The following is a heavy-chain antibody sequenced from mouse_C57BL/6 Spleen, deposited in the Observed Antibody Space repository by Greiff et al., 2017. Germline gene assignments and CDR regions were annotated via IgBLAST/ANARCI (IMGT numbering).Heavy chain of an antibody. CDR2: ILPGSGST. J-gene: IGHJ1*03. Sequence: VQLQQSGAELMKPGASVKLSCKATGYTFTGYWIEWVKQRPGHGLEWIGEILPGSGSTNYHEKFKGKATFTADTSSNTAYMQLSSLTTEDSAIYYCARGLTGWYFDVWGTGTTVTVSS. CDR3: ARGLTGWYFDV. CDR1: GYTFTGYW. D-gene: IGHD4-1*01. V-gene: IGHV1-9*01.